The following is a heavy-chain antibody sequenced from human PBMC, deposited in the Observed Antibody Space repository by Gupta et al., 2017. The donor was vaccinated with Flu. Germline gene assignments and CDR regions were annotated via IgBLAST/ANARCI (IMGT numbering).Heavy chain of an antibody. CDR3: TRRCGSTSCYLRGGYYYAMDV. J-gene: IGHJ6*02. D-gene: IGHD2-2*01. CDR1: GESFSDYF. V-gene: IGHV4-34*01. CDR2: VNHFGYT. Sequence: QVQLQQWGAGLLKPSENLSLTCAVYGESFSDYFWTWIRQPPGKGLEWIGDVNHFGYTNYNPSLKSRVTISIDMSNNHFSLNLRSVTAADTAVYYCTRRCGSTSCYLRGGYYYAMDVWGQGTTVTVSS.